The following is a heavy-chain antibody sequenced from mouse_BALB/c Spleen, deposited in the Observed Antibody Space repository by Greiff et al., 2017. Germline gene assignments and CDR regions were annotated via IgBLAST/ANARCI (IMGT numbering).Heavy chain of an antibody. V-gene: IGHV5-9*03. J-gene: IGHJ3*01. D-gene: IGHD1-2*01. CDR3: AREGLITTATWFAY. CDR2: ISSGGGNT. CDR1: GFTFSSYT. Sequence: EVKLVESGGGLVKPGGSLKLSCAASGFTFSSYTMSWVRQTPEKRLEWVATISSGGGNTYYPDSVKGRFTISRDNAKNNLYLQMSSLRSEDTALYYCAREGLITTATWFAYWGQGTLVTVSA.